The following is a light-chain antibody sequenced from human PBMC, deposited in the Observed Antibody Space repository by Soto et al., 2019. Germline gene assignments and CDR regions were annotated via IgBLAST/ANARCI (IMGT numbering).Light chain of an antibody. CDR2: EVS. V-gene: IGLV2-14*01. CDR3: SSFRSGSTL. J-gene: IGLJ1*01. CDR1: SSDVGGYNY. Sequence: QSALTQPASVSGSPGQSITISCTGTSSDVGGYNYVSWYQQHPGKAPKLMIYEVSNRPSGVSNRFSGSKSGSTASLTISGLQAEDEADYYCSSFRSGSTLFGTGTKLTVL.